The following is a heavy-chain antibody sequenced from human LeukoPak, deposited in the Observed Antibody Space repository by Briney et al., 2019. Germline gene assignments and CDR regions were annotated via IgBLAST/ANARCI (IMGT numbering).Heavy chain of an antibody. CDR1: VYTFIHYY. CDR3: ARGPSQWDYYDSTGSYGH. J-gene: IGHJ4*02. CDR2: IIPTSGGT. Sequence: ASVNVSFQACVYTFIHYYIHWVGQAAGQGLEWVGRIIPTSGGTNYAQTFHGRVTLNRDRSIDTACLDVAGLRLDDTAVYYCARGPSQWDYYDSTGSYGHWGQGALVTVSS. V-gene: IGHV1-2*06. D-gene: IGHD3-22*01.